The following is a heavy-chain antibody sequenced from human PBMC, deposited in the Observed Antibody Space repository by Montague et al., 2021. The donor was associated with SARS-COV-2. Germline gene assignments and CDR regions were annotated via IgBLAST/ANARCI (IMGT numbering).Heavy chain of an antibody. CDR2: ILHSGST. V-gene: IGHV4-4*02. CDR3: ARVRYYGSGTSLGMDV. D-gene: IGHD3-10*01. Sequence: TLSLPCAVSGGSISGSNWWTWLRQPPGKGLEWIGEILHSGSTNYISSLKSRVTISVDKSKNQFSLKLTSLTAADTAVYYCARVRYYGSGTSLGMDVWGQGTTVTVSS. J-gene: IGHJ6*02. CDR1: GGSISGSNW.